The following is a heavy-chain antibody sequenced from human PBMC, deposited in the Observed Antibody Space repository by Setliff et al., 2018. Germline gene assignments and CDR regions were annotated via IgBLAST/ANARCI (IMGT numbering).Heavy chain of an antibody. CDR2: IMPKFGTP. V-gene: IGHV1-69*13. CDR1: GGTFSNYC. Sequence: EASVKVSCKASGGTFSNYCISWVRQAPGQGLEWMGGIMPKFGTPNRSQKFQGRVTITADESTSTAYVKLSGLTSEDTAVYYCASHFLTVMKYYYMDVWGKGTTVTVSS. CDR3: ASHFLTVMKYYYMDV. D-gene: IGHD5-18*01. J-gene: IGHJ6*03.